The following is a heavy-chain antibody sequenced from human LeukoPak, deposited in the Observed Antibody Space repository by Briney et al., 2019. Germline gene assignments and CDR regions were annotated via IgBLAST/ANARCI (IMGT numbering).Heavy chain of an antibody. Sequence: SETLSLTCTVSGGSISSSSCYWGWIRQPPGKGLEWIGSIYYSGSTYYNPSLKSRVTISVDTSKNQFSLKLSSVTAADTAVYYCARHEYKGGGEDYYYYYYMDVWGKGTTVTVSS. CDR1: GGSISSSSCY. J-gene: IGHJ6*03. CDR3: ARHEYKGGGEDYYYYYYMDV. CDR2: IYYSGST. V-gene: IGHV4-39*01. D-gene: IGHD2-21*01.